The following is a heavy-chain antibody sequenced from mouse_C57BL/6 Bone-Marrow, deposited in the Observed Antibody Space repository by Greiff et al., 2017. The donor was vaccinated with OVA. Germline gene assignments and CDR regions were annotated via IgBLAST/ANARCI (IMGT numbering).Heavy chain of an antibody. J-gene: IGHJ3*01. CDR2: ISDGGSYT. V-gene: IGHV5-4*01. CDR3: ARDLCSWCAY. CDR1: GFTFSSYA. Sequence: EVQLVESGGGLVKPGGSLKLSCAASGFTFSSYAMSWVRQTPEKRLEWVATISDGGSYTYYPDNVKGRFTISRDNAKNNLYLQMSHLKSEDTAMYYCARDLCSWCAYWGQGTLVTVSA.